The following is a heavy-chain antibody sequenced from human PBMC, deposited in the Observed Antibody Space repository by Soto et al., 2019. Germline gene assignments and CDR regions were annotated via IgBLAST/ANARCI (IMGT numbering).Heavy chain of an antibody. CDR1: GFTFSSYG. Sequence: PGGSLRLSCAASGFTFSSYGMHWVRQAPGKGLEWVAVISYDGSNKYYADSVKGRFTISRDNSKNTLYLQMNSLRAEDTAVYYCAKDRTLARYSYGSFPMNSTYYYYGMDVWGQGTTVTVSS. CDR2: ISYDGSNK. D-gene: IGHD5-18*01. V-gene: IGHV3-30*18. J-gene: IGHJ6*02. CDR3: AKDRTLARYSYGSFPMNSTYYYYGMDV.